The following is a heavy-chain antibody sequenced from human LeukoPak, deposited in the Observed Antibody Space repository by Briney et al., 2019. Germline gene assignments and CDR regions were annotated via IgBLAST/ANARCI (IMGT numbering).Heavy chain of an antibody. V-gene: IGHV3-30-3*01. CDR1: GFTFSSYA. CDR2: ISYDGSNK. J-gene: IGHJ4*02. CDR3: ARDALSYDSSGYYDY. D-gene: IGHD3-22*01. Sequence: GSLRLSCAASGFTFSSYAMHWVRQAPGKGLEWVAVISYDGSNKYYADSVKGRFTISRDNSKNTLYLQMNSLRAEDTAVYYCARDALSYDSSGYYDYWGQGTLVTVSS.